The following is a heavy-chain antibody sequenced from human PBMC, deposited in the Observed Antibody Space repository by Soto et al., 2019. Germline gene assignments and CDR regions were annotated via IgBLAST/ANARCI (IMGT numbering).Heavy chain of an antibody. Sequence: PSDTLSLTCAVSGGSISSGGYSWSWIRQPPGKGLEWIGHIYHSGSTYYNPSLKSRVTISVDRSKNQFSLKLSSVTAADTAVYYCARSPRTPIAAAGLDWFDPWGQGTLVTVSS. CDR1: GGSISSGGYS. J-gene: IGHJ5*02. CDR3: ARSPRTPIAAAGLDWFDP. D-gene: IGHD6-13*01. CDR2: IYHSGST. V-gene: IGHV4-30-2*01.